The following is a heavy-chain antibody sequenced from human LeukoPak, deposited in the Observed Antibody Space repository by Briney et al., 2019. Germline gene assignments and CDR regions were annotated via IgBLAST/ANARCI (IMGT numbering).Heavy chain of an antibody. Sequence: GGSLRLSCAASGFTYSSYEMNWVRQAPGKGLEWVSYISSSGSTIYYADSVKGRFTISRDNAKNSLYLQMNSLRAEDTAVYYCARAPPNDYGDYWGQGTLVTVSS. CDR3: ARAPPNDYGDY. CDR2: ISSSGSTI. J-gene: IGHJ4*02. V-gene: IGHV3-48*03. CDR1: GFTYSSYE.